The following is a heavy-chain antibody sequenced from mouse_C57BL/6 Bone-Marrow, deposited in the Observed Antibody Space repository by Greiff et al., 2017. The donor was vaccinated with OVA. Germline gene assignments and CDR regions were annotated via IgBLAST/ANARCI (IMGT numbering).Heavy chain of an antibody. CDR1: GYAFSSYW. CDR2: IYPGDGDT. D-gene: IGHD3-2*02. CDR3: ARKAQANYYAMDY. V-gene: IGHV1-80*01. Sequence: QVQLQQSGAELVKPGASVKISCKASGYAFSSYWMNWVKQRPGKGLEWIGQIYPGDGDTNYNGKFKGKATLTADKSSSTAYMQLSSLTSEDSAVYFCARKAQANYYAMDYWGQGISVTVSS. J-gene: IGHJ4*01.